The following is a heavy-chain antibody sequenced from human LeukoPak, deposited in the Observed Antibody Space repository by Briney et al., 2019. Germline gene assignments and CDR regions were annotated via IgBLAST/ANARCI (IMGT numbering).Heavy chain of an antibody. J-gene: IGHJ4*02. CDR1: GFTFSSYR. V-gene: IGHV3-21*01. Sequence: GGSLRLSCAASGFTFSSYRMNWVRQAPGKGLEWVSSISSSSTNIYYADSVKGRFTISRDNAKNSLYLQMNSLRAEDTAVYYCARDPGVSMVRGVITYYFDYWGQGTLVTVSS. CDR2: ISSSSTNI. D-gene: IGHD3-10*01. CDR3: ARDPGVSMVRGVITYYFDY.